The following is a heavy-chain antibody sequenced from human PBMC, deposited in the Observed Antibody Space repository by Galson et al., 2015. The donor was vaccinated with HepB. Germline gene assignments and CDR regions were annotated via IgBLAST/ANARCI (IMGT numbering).Heavy chain of an antibody. Sequence: QSGAEVKKPGESLRISCKGSGYSFTSYWISWVRQMPGKGLEWMGRIDPSDSYTNYSPSFQGHVTISADKSISTAYLQWSSLKASDTAMYYCARLLGYCSSTSCYGWFDPWGQGTLVTVSS. CDR2: IDPSDSYT. J-gene: IGHJ5*02. CDR3: ARLLGYCSSTSCYGWFDP. CDR1: GYSFTSYW. V-gene: IGHV5-10-1*01. D-gene: IGHD2-2*01.